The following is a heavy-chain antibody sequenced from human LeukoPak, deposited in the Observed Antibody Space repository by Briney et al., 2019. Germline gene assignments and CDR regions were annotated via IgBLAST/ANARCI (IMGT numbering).Heavy chain of an antibody. CDR2: ISGSGGRT. CDR3: AMAVIGSGWTLDY. CDR1: GSTFISYA. D-gene: IGHD6-19*01. J-gene: IGHJ4*02. Sequence: GGSLRLSCAASGSTFISYAMSWVRQAPGKGLEWVSSISGSGGRTSYADSVQGRFTISRDNSKNTLYLELNSLRAEDAAVYFCAMAVIGSGWTLDYWGQGTLVTVSS. V-gene: IGHV3-23*01.